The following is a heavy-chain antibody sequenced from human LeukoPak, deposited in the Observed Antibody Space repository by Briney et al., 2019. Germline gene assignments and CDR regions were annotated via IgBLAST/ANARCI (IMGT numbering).Heavy chain of an antibody. V-gene: IGHV3-48*04. D-gene: IGHD6-6*01. J-gene: IGHJ6*03. CDR2: ISSSSSTI. CDR1: GFTFSSYS. CDR3: AREEYSSSYGMDV. Sequence: GGSLRLSCAASGFTFSSYSMNWVRQAPGKGLEWVSYISSSSSTICYADSVKGRFTISRDNAKNSLYLQMNSLRAEDTAVYYCAREEYSSSYGMDVWGKGTTVTVSS.